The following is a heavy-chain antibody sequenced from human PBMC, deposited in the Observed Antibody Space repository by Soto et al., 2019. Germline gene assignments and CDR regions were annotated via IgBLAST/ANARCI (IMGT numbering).Heavy chain of an antibody. V-gene: IGHV1-18*01. CDR3: ARDQERNYDSNWFDP. Sequence: QVQLVQSGAEVKKPEASVKVSCKASGYTFTRYGISWVRQAPGQGLEWMGWISAYNGNTNYAQKLQGRVTMTTDTSTSTAYMELRSLRSDDTAVYYCARDQERNYDSNWFDPWGQGTLVTVSS. CDR2: ISAYNGNT. CDR1: GYTFTRYG. D-gene: IGHD1-7*01. J-gene: IGHJ5*02.